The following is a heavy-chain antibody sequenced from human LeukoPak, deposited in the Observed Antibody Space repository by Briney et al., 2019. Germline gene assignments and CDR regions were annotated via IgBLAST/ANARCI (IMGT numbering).Heavy chain of an antibody. CDR2: ISSSSHYI. CDR1: GFTFSGYS. D-gene: IGHD3-22*01. J-gene: IGHJ4*02. CDR3: ARDSITMIRLFDY. Sequence: GGSLRLSCAASGFTFSGYSMTWVRQAPGKGLEWVSSISSSSHYIYYADSLKGRFTISRDNAKNSLYLQMNSLRAEDTAVYYCARDSITMIRLFDYWGQGTLVTVSS. V-gene: IGHV3-21*01.